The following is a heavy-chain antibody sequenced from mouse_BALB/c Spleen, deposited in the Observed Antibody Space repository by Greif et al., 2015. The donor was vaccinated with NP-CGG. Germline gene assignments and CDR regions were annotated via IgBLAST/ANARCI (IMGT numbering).Heavy chain of an antibody. J-gene: IGHJ2*01. Sequence: QVQLKESGAELAKPGASVKMSCKASGYTFTSYWMHWVKQRPGQGLEWIGYINPSTGYTEYNQKFKDKATLTADKSSSTAYMQLSSLTSEDSAVYYCARSRAIMDDYWGQGTTLTVSS. CDR3: ARSRAIMDDY. D-gene: IGHD2-1*01. CDR2: INPSTGYT. CDR1: GYTFTSYW. V-gene: IGHV1-7*01.